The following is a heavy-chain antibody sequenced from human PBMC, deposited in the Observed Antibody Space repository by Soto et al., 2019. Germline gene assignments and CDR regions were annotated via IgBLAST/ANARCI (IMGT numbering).Heavy chain of an antibody. D-gene: IGHD3-10*01. CDR1: GGSISSGGYS. J-gene: IGHJ4*02. Sequence: QLQLQESGSGLVKTSQTLSLTCAVSGGSISSGGYSWSWIRQPPGKGLEWIGYIYHSGSTYYNPSLKSRVTISVDRSKNQFSLKLSSVTAADTAVYYCARRRGSGSYYDHHFDYWGQGTLVTVSS. V-gene: IGHV4-30-2*01. CDR3: ARRRGSGSYYDHHFDY. CDR2: IYHSGST.